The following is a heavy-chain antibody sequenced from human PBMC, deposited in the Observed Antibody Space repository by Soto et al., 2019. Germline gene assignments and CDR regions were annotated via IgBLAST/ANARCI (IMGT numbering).Heavy chain of an antibody. J-gene: IGHJ4*02. V-gene: IGHV4-39*02. Sequence: SETLSLTCTVSGGSVSSSSYYWGWIRQPPGKGLEWIGSIYYSGSTYYNPSLKSRVTISVDTSKNQFSLKLSSVTAADTAVYYCAKDEGLVVVAASITYFDSWGQGTVVTVSS. CDR2: IYYSGST. D-gene: IGHD2-15*01. CDR3: AKDEGLVVVAASITYFDS. CDR1: GGSVSSSSYY.